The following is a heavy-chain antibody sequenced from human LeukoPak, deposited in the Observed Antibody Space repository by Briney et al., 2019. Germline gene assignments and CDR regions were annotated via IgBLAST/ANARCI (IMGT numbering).Heavy chain of an antibody. CDR2: ISGSGGST. D-gene: IGHD6-13*01. CDR1: GFTFSSCA. J-gene: IGHJ3*02. CDR3: AKDLYSSSWYGGGDAFDI. Sequence: GGSLRLSCAASGFTFSSCAMSWVRQAPGKGLEWVSAISGSGGSTYYADSVKGRFTISRDNSKNTLYLQMNSLRAEDTAVYYCAKDLYSSSWYGGGDAFDIWGQGTMVTVSS. V-gene: IGHV3-23*01.